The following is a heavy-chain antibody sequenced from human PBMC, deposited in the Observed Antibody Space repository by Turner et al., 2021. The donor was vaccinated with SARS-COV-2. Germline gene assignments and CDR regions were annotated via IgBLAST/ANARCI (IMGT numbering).Heavy chain of an antibody. Sequence: QLQLQESGPGLVKPSETLSLTSTVSGGSISSSSYYWGWIRQPPGKGLEWIGSIYYSGITYYNPSLKSRVPISVDTSKNQFSLKLSSVTAADTAVYYCARLMDTAMDYYGMDVWCQGTTVTVSS. J-gene: IGHJ6*02. V-gene: IGHV4-39*01. CDR3: ARLMDTAMDYYGMDV. D-gene: IGHD5-18*01. CDR1: GGSISSSSYY. CDR2: IYYSGIT.